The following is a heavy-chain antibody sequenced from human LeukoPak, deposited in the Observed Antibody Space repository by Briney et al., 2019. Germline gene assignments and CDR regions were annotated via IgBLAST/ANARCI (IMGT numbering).Heavy chain of an antibody. CDR1: GFTFSSYS. CDR2: INHSGST. D-gene: IGHD2-8*01. J-gene: IGHJ4*01. Sequence: GSLRLSCAASGFTFSSYSMNWVRQPPGKGLEWIGEINHSGSTNYNPSLKSRVTISVDTSKNQFSLKLSSVTAADTAVYYCARSQGIVLMVYYFD. CDR3: ARSQGIVLMVYYFD. V-gene: IGHV4-34*01.